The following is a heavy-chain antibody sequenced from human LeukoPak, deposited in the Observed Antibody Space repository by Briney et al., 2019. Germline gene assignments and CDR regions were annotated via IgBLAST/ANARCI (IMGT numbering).Heavy chain of an antibody. CDR3: ARGRTTVTRGVLGY. CDR1: VYTFTVYY. CDR2: INPNSGGT. Sequence: ASVNLSCKASVYTFTVYYMHGARQAPGQGREGVGWINPNSGGTNYAKKFQGRVTMTRDTSISTAYMELSRLRSDDTAVYYCARGRTTVTRGVLGYWGQGTLVTVSS. D-gene: IGHD4-17*01. J-gene: IGHJ4*02. V-gene: IGHV1-2*02.